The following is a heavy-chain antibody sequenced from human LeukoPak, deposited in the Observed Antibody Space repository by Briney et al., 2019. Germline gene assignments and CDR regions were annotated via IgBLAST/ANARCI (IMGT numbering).Heavy chain of an antibody. CDR3: ARERSGWYVRYFDY. J-gene: IGHJ4*02. V-gene: IGHV4-61*02. Sequence: SETLSLTCTVSGGSISSGSYYWSWIRQPAGKGLEWIGRIYTSGSTNYNPSLKSRVTISVDTSKNQFSLKLSSVTAADTAVYYCARERSGWYVRYFDYWGQGTLVTVSS. D-gene: IGHD6-19*01. CDR1: GGSISSGSYY. CDR2: IYTSGST.